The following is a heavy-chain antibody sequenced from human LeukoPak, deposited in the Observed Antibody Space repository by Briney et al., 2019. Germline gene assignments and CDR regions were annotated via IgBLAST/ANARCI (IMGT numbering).Heavy chain of an antibody. Sequence: GGSLRLSCAASGFTFSSYTMNWVRQAPGKGLEWVSSISGSSSYIYYADSVKGRFTISRHNAKNSLYLQMNSLRAEDTAVYYCARDLEEYCSGGSCSLFDYWGQGTLVTVSS. V-gene: IGHV3-21*01. J-gene: IGHJ4*02. CDR3: ARDLEEYCSGGSCSLFDY. CDR2: ISGSSSYI. D-gene: IGHD2-15*01. CDR1: GFTFSSYT.